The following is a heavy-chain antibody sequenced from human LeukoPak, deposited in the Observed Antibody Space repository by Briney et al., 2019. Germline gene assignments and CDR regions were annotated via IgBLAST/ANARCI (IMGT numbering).Heavy chain of an antibody. D-gene: IGHD6-19*01. CDR3: ARDKLGSGYSSDFDY. J-gene: IGHJ4*02. Sequence: QPGGSLRLPCAASGFSVSSNYMNWVRQAPGKGLEWVSAIYTGGTTYYADSVKGRFTISRDNSKNTLYLQMNSLRAEDSAVYFCARDKLGSGYSSDFDYWGQGTLVTVSS. CDR2: IYTGGTT. V-gene: IGHV3-66*02. CDR1: GFSVSSNY.